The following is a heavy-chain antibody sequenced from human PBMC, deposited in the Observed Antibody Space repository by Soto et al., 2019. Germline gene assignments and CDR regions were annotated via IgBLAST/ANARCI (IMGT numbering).Heavy chain of an antibody. CDR1: GFTFSSYG. V-gene: IGHV3-30*18. CDR2: ISYDGSNK. Sequence: GGSLRLSCAASGFTFSSYGMHWVRQAPGKGLEWVAVISYDGSNKYYADSVKGRFTISRDNSKNTLYLQMNSLRAEDTAVYYCAKDRDASYFDYWGQGTLVTVSS. J-gene: IGHJ4*02. D-gene: IGHD2-21*02. CDR3: AKDRDASYFDY.